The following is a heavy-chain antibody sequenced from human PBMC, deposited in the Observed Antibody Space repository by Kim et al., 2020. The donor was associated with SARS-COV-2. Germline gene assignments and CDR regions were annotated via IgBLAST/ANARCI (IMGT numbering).Heavy chain of an antibody. CDR2: MWYDGSNK. V-gene: IGHV3-33*01. CDR3: ARGYCGTATCYTGGTYFDH. Sequence: GGSLRLSCAASGFTFSTYGMHWVRQAPGKGLEWVATMWYDGSNKYYPDSVKGRFTISRDNSKNTLYLQVNSLRAEDTAVYYCARGYCGTATCYTGGTYFDHWGRGTLVTVPS. J-gene: IGHJ4*02. CDR1: GFTFSTYG. D-gene: IGHD2-2*02.